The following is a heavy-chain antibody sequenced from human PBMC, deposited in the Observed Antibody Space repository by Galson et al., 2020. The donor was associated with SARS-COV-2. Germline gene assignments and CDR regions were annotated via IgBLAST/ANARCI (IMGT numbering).Heavy chain of an antibody. CDR3: AGGGWPSSCYYYGMDV. Sequence: HGESLKISRQGSGYSFTSYWLGWVRQIPGKGLEWMGIIYPADSDPRYSTSFQGQVTISADKSISTAYLQWSSLKVSDTAMYYCAGGGWPSSCYYYGMDVWGQGTTVTVSS. CDR2: IYPADSDP. V-gene: IGHV5-51*01. D-gene: IGHD3-22*01. J-gene: IGHJ6*02. CDR1: GYSFTSYW.